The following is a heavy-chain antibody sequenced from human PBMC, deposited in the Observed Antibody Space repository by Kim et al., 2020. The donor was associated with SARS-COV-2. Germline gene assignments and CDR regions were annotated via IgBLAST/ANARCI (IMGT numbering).Heavy chain of an antibody. CDR3: ARLKMPTSGSGSYRFDY. CDR1: GGSISSGGYY. D-gene: IGHD3-10*01. J-gene: IGHJ4*02. V-gene: IGHV4-31*03. CDR2: IYYSGST. Sequence: SETLSLTCTVSGGSISSGGYYWSWIRQHPGKGLEWIGYIYYSGSTYYNPSLKSRVTISVDTSKNQFSLKLSSVTAADTAVYYCARLKMPTSGSGSYRFDYWGQGTLVTVSS.